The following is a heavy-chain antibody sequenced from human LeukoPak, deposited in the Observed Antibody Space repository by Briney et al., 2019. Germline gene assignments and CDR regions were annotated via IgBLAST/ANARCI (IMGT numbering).Heavy chain of an antibody. CDR3: ARGGSVVVVPAAIDY. CDR1: GGSISSYY. Sequence: SETLSLTCTVSGGSISSYYWSWIRQPPGKGLEWIGEINHSGSTNYNPSLKSRVTISVDTSKNQFSLKLSSVTAADTAVYYCARGGSVVVVPAAIDYWGQGTLVTVSS. J-gene: IGHJ4*02. D-gene: IGHD2-2*01. CDR2: INHSGST. V-gene: IGHV4-34*01.